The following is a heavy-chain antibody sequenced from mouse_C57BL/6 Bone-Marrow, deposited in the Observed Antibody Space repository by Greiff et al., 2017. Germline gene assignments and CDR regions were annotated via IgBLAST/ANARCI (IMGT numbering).Heavy chain of an antibody. J-gene: IGHJ4*01. D-gene: IGHD1-1*01. Sequence: EVQVVESGGGLVQSGRSLRLSCATSGFTFSDFYMEWVRQAPGKGLEWIAASRNKANDYTTEYSASVKGRFIVSRDTSQSILYLQMNALRAEDTAIYYCARDAPITTVVANYAMDYWGQGTSVTVSS. V-gene: IGHV7-1*01. CDR2: SRNKANDYTT. CDR3: ARDAPITTVVANYAMDY. CDR1: GFTFSDFY.